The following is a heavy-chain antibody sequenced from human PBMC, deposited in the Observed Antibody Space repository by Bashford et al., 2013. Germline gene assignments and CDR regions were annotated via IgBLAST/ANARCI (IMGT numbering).Heavy chain of an antibody. V-gene: IGHV6-1*01. CDR3: ARRGRDCSGVKCSEKCFDY. Sequence: TLSLTCDISGDSVFNRSAGWNWIRHSPSRGLEWLGRTYYRSIWHNDYAPAVKSRLIIKSDISQNRVSLQLNSVTPEDTAIYYCARRGRDCSGVKCSEKCFDYWGQGTLVTVSS. CDR1: GDSVFNRSAG. J-gene: IGHJ4*02. D-gene: IGHD2-15*01. CDR2: TYYRSIWHN.